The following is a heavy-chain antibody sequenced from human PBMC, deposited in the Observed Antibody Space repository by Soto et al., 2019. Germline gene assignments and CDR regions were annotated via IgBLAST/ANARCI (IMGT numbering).Heavy chain of an antibody. CDR2: ISDDGTIK. CDR1: GLTFSRAG. J-gene: IGHJ4*02. Sequence: GGSLRLSCAVSGLTFSRAGMHWVRQAPGKGLEWVVLISDDGTIKYYEDSVEGRFTISRDNSKDTLFLQMNSLRVEDTAVYYCAKDKGRRYFDYWGQGILVTVSS. CDR3: AKDKGRRYFDY. V-gene: IGHV3-30*18. D-gene: IGHD1-26*01.